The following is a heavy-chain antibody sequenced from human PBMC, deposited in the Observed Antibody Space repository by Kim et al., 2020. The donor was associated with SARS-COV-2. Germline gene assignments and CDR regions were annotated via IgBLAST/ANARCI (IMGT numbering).Heavy chain of an antibody. Sequence: GGSLRLSCAASGFTFTNYAIHWVRQAPGKGLEWLAFISHDGNKEYYATSVKGRFTVTRDDSQNTVFLEMNSLRPEDTAIYYCARDYDSWSANNGLDVWGQGTRVTVSS. J-gene: IGHJ6*02. V-gene: IGHV3-30-3*01. CDR1: GFTFTNYA. CDR3: ARDYDSWSANNGLDV. CDR2: ISHDGNKE. D-gene: IGHD3-3*01.